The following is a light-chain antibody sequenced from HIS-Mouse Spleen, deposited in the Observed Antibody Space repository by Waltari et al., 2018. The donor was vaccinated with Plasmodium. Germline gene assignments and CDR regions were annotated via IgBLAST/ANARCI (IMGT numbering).Light chain of an antibody. CDR1: SSNIGHNY. J-gene: IGLJ2*01. V-gene: IGLV1-51*01. CDR3: GTWDSSLSAGVV. CDR2: DNN. Sequence: QSVLTQPPSVSAAPGQKVTISCSGSSSNIGHNYVSWYQQLPGTAPKLLIYDNNKRPSGIPDQFSGSKSGTSATLGITGLQTGDEADYYCGTWDSSLSAGVVFGGGTKLTVL.